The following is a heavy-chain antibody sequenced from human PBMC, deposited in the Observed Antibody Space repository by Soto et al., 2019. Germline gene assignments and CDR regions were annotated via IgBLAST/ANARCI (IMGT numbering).Heavy chain of an antibody. D-gene: IGHD1-26*01. CDR2: IIPIFRSP. Sequence: QVHLVQSGAEVKKPGSSVKVSCKASGGTFGSYGISWVRQAPAQGLEWMGGIIPIFRSPTYAQKFQGRVTITAGESTSTVYMELSSLRSEDTAVYYCAREGFSGSYFAYWGQGTLVTVSS. V-gene: IGHV1-69*01. CDR3: AREGFSGSYFAY. CDR1: GGTFGSYG. J-gene: IGHJ4*02.